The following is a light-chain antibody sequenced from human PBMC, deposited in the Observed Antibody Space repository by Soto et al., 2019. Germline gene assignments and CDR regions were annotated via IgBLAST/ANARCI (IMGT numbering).Light chain of an antibody. CDR3: QKYGGSPIT. CDR1: QSVSRR. Sequence: EIVMTQSPATLSVSPVESATLSCRASQSVSRRLAWYQQRPGQSPRRLISGASMRASGVPVRFIGSGSGTDFTLTITRLEPEDFAVYYCQKYGGSPITFGLGTRLEIK. V-gene: IGKV3-20*01. J-gene: IGKJ5*01. CDR2: GAS.